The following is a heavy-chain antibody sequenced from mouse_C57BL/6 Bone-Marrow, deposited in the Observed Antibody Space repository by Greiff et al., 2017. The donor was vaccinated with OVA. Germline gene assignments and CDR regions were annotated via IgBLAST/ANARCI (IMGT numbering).Heavy chain of an antibody. J-gene: IGHJ4*01. CDR3: ARVDSNYVGGYYAMGY. Sequence: EVMLVESEGGLVQPGSSMKLSCTASGFTFSDYYMAWVRQVPEKGLEWAANINYDGSSTYYLDSLKSRFIISRDNAKNILYLQMSSLKSEDTATYYCARVDSNYVGGYYAMGYWGQGTSVTVSS. CDR1: GFTFSDYY. V-gene: IGHV5-16*01. D-gene: IGHD2-5*01. CDR2: INYDGSST.